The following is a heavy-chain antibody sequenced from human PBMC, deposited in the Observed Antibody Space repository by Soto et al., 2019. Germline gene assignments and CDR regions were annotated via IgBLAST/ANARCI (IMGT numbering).Heavy chain of an antibody. D-gene: IGHD3-10*01. CDR3: ARAPSLLWFGELPNYYYYYMDV. Sequence: GGSLRLSCAASGFTFSSYWMSWVRQAPGKGLEWVANIKQDGSEKYYVDSVKGRFTISRDNAKNSLYLQMNSLRAEDTAVYYCARAPSLLWFGELPNYYYYYMDVWGKGTTVTVSS. CDR1: GFTFSSYW. CDR2: IKQDGSEK. V-gene: IGHV3-7*01. J-gene: IGHJ6*03.